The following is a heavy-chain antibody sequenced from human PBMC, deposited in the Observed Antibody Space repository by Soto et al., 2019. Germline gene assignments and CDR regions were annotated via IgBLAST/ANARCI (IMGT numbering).Heavy chain of an antibody. V-gene: IGHV1-69*10. CDR2: ISPILGIA. Sequence: ASVKVSCKASGGTFSSYAISWVRQAPGQGLEWMGGISPILGIANYAQKFQGRVTITADKSTSTAYMELSSLRSEDTAVYYCASHVPVVPRGDYDGMDVWGQGTPVTVSS. D-gene: IGHD2-2*01. J-gene: IGHJ6*02. CDR1: GGTFSSYA. CDR3: ASHVPVVPRGDYDGMDV.